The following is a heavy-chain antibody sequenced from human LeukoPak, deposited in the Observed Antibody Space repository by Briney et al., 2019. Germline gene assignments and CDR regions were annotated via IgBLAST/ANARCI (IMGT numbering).Heavy chain of an antibody. V-gene: IGHV4-39*02. CDR3: AREGYYYDSSGPLHY. CDR1: GGSLSSSSSY. Sequence: PSETLSLTCTVSGGSLSSSSSYCGWIRQPPGQGLVWLGSIYYSGSTYYNPSLKSRITISVDTSKNQFSLKLSSVTAADTAVYYCAREGYYYDSSGPLHYWGQGTLVTVSS. CDR2: IYYSGST. J-gene: IGHJ4*02. D-gene: IGHD3-22*01.